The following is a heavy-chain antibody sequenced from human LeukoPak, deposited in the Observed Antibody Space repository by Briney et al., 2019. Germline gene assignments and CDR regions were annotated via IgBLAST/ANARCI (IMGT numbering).Heavy chain of an antibody. CDR2: INPNSAGT. J-gene: IGHJ5*01. V-gene: IGHV1-2*02. D-gene: IGHD6-13*01. CDR3: ARAAWSATSKFDS. Sequence: ASVKLSFTASGYTFTDYYLHWLRQDPGQGLEWVGWINPNSAGTEDAQEFQGRVTMTRDTSNSTAYMELSRLRPDDTAVYYCARAAWSATSKFDSWGQGTRVTVSS. CDR1: GYTFTDYY.